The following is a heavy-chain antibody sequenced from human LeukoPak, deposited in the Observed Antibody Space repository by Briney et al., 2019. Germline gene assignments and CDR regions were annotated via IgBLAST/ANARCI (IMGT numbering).Heavy chain of an antibody. CDR3: AKDRYQLLLRADAFDI. V-gene: IGHV3-23*01. J-gene: IGHJ3*02. Sequence: GGSLRLSCAASGFTFSSYAMSWVRQAPGKGLEWVSAISGSGGSTYYADSVKGRFTISRDNSKNTLYLQMNSLRAEDTAVYYCAKDRYQLLLRADAFDIWGQGTMVTVSS. CDR1: GFTFSSYA. D-gene: IGHD2-2*01. CDR2: ISGSGGST.